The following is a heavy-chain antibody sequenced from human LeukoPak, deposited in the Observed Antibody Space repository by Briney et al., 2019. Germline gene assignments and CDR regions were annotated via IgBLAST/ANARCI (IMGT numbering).Heavy chain of an antibody. V-gene: IGHV3-7*01. J-gene: IGHJ4*02. CDR3: ARGKIVGATHFDY. CDR2: IKQDGSER. CDR1: GFTFSSYW. D-gene: IGHD1-26*01. Sequence: GGSLRLSCAASGFTFSSYWMSWVRQAPGKGLDWVANIKQDGSERYYVDSVKGRFTISRDNSKNSLYLQMNSLRVEDTAVYYCARGKIVGATHFDYWGQGTLVTVSS.